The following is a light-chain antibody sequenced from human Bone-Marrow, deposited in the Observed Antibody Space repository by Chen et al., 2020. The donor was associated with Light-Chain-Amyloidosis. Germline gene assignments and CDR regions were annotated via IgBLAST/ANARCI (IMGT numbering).Light chain of an antibody. J-gene: IGLJ2*01. Sequence: SYELTQPPSGSVSPGHTARHTCSGDDLPTKYAYWYQQKPGQAPVLVIHRDTERPSGISERFSGSSSGTTATLTISGVQAEDEADYHCQSADSSGTYEVIFGGGTKLTVL. CDR2: RDT. V-gene: IGLV3-25*03. CDR3: QSADSSGTYEVI. CDR1: DLPTKY.